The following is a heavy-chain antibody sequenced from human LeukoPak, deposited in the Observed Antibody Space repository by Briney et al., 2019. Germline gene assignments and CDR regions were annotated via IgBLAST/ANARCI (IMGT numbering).Heavy chain of an antibody. J-gene: IGHJ3*02. Sequence: GASVKVSCKASGGTFTSTGISWVRQAPGQGLEWMGGIIPIIGAANYAQKFQGRVTMTRNTSISTAYMELSSLRSEDTAVYYCARGSPKIWGAFDIWGQGTMVTVSS. CDR3: ARGSPKIWGAFDI. CDR2: IIPIIGAA. V-gene: IGHV1-69*05. CDR1: GGTFTSTG. D-gene: IGHD3-16*01.